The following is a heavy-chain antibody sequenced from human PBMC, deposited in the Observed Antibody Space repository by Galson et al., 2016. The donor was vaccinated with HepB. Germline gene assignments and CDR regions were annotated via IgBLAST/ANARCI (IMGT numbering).Heavy chain of an antibody. J-gene: IGHJ4*02. V-gene: IGHV3-64D*06. Sequence: SLRLSCAASGFTFSSCGMHWVRQAPGKGLEYITTISNSGGTTYYADSVKGRFTISRDNSKNTLHLEMNSLRNEDTGVYFCSAGTPSYFDNWGQGTLVTVSS. CDR2: ISNSGGTT. CDR1: GFTFSSCG. CDR3: SAGTPSYFDN. D-gene: IGHD1-7*01.